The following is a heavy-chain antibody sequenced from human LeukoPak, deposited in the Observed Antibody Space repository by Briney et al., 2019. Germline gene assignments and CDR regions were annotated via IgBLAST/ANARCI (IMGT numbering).Heavy chain of an antibody. CDR3: AFVPWTTVTTIDY. V-gene: IGHV3-48*02. D-gene: IGHD4-17*01. J-gene: IGHJ4*02. CDR2: ISSSSSTI. Sequence: GGTLRLSCAASGFTFSSYSMNWVHQAPGKGLEWVSYISSSSSTIYYADSVKGRFTISRDNAKNSLYLQMNSLRDEDTAVYYCAFVPWTTVTTIDYWGQGTLVTVSS. CDR1: GFTFSSYS.